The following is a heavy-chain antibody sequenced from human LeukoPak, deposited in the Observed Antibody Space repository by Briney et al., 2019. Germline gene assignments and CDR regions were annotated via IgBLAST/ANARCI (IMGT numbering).Heavy chain of an antibody. V-gene: IGHV3-30*02. CDR2: IRYDGSTK. J-gene: IGHJ4*02. CDR1: GFTLICCG. CDR3: AKDGDDSIDY. Sequence: PGGSLRLSCAASGFTLICCGMHWVRQAPGKGLEWVAFIRYDGSTKYYTDFVKGRFTISRDNSRDTLYLQMNSLRAEDTAVYYCAKDGDDSIDYWGQGTLVTVSS. D-gene: IGHD3-22*01.